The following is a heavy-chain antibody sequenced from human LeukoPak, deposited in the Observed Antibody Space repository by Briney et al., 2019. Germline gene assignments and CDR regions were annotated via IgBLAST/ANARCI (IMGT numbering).Heavy chain of an antibody. V-gene: IGHV5-51*01. CDR2: IYPGDSET. Sequence: GESLKISCKGSGYNFTSYWIGWVRQIPGKGLEWMGIIYPGDSETRYNPSLQCQVTISADQSISTAYLQWSSLKASDTAMYYCARNYYDTSGYYYFDYWGQGTLVTVSS. J-gene: IGHJ4*02. CDR1: GYNFTSYW. CDR3: ARNYYDTSGYYYFDY. D-gene: IGHD3-22*01.